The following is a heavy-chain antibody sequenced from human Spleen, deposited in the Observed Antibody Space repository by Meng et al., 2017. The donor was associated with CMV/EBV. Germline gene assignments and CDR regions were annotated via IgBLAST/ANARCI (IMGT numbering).Heavy chain of an antibody. CDR1: GFTFSSYA. V-gene: IGHV3-23*01. Sequence: GESLKISCAASGFTFSSYAMSWVRQAPGKGLEWVSAISGSGGSIYYADSVKGRFTISRDNSKNTLYLQMNSLRAEDTAVYYCAKDPLVPAARRDWFDPWGQGTLVTVSS. CDR3: AKDPLVPAARRDWFDP. J-gene: IGHJ5*02. D-gene: IGHD2-2*01. CDR2: ISGSGGSI.